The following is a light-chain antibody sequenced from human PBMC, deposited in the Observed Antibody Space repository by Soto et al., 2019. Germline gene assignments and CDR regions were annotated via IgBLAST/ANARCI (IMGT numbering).Light chain of an antibody. J-gene: IGLJ1*01. Sequence: QSALTQPASVSGSPGQSITISCTGTSSDVGSYNLVSWYQQHPGKAPKLMIYEDTKRPSGVSNRFSGSKSGNTASLTISGLQAEDEADYFCSSYSISTAYLFGTGTKVTVL. CDR1: SSDVGSYNL. CDR2: EDT. V-gene: IGLV2-14*02. CDR3: SSYSISTAYL.